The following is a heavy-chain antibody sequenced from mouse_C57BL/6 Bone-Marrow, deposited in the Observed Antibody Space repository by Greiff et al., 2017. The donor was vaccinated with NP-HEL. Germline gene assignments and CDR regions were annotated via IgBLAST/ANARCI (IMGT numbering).Heavy chain of an antibody. J-gene: IGHJ1*03. CDR1: GFTFSSYA. CDR3: TREGYGSSYSYWYFDV. Sequence: DVKLVESGEGLVKPGGSLKLSCAASGFTFSSYAMSWVRQTPEKRLEWVAYISSGGDYIYYADPVKGRFTISRDNARNTLYLQMSSLKSEDTAMYYCTREGYGSSYSYWYFDVWGTGTTVTVSS. CDR2: ISSGGDYI. V-gene: IGHV5-9-1*02. D-gene: IGHD1-1*01.